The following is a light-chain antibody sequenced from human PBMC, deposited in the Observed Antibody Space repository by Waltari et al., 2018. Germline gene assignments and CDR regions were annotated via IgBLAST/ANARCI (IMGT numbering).Light chain of an antibody. CDR2: DAS. V-gene: IGKV1-33*01. J-gene: IGKJ5*01. Sequence: DIQMTQSPAPLTASVGERVTITCQASQHVSKYLNWYQQKPGKAPNLLIYDASNLQRGVPSRFSGSGSGTHFTFTISSLQPEDIATYYCQQYYNVPRTFGQGTRLEIK. CDR3: QQYYNVPRT. CDR1: QHVSKY.